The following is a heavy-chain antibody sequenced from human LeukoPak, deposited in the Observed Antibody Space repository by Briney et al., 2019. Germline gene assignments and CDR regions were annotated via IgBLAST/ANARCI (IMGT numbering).Heavy chain of an antibody. CDR2: INAGNGNT. D-gene: IGHD3-3*01. J-gene: IGHJ6*02. V-gene: IGHV1-3*01. CDR3: ARVKVQDHGIFYYGMDV. Sequence: GAPVKVSCKASGYTFTSYAMHWVRQAPGQRLEWMGWINAGNGNTKYSQKFQGRVTITRDTSASTAYMELSSLRSEDTAVYYCARVKVQDHGIFYYGMDVWGQGTTVTVSS. CDR1: GYTFTSYA.